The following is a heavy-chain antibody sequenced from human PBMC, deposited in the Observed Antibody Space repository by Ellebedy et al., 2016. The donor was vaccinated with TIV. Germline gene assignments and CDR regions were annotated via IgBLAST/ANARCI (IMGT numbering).Heavy chain of an antibody. CDR1: GFTVSSNY. J-gene: IGHJ4*02. Sequence: GESLKISCPASGFTVSSNYMSWVRQAPGKGLEWVSVIYSGGSTYYADSVKGRFTISRDNSKNTLYLQMNSLRAEDTAVYYCARASRMVATLGYWGQGTLVTVSS. CDR2: IYSGGST. CDR3: ARASRMVATLGY. D-gene: IGHD5-12*01. V-gene: IGHV3-53*01.